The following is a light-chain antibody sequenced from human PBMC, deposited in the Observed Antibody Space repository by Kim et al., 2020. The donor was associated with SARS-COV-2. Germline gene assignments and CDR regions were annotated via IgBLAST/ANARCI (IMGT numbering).Light chain of an antibody. CDR3: ATWDDSLNGKG. CDR1: SSNIGSKT. V-gene: IGLV1-44*01. J-gene: IGLJ1*01. CDR2: SNN. Sequence: QAVVTQPPSASGTPGQRVTISCSGSSSNIGSKTVHWYQQLTGTAPKLLSYSNNQRPSGVPDRFSGSKSGTSASLAISGLQSEDEAVYYCATWDDSLNGKGFGTGTKVTVL.